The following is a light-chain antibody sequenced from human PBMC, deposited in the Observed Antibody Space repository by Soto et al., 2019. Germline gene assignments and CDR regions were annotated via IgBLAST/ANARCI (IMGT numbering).Light chain of an antibody. CDR3: ISYPVSRSFV. V-gene: IGLV2-14*01. CDR2: SVS. Sequence: QSALTQPASVSGSPGQSITISCSGTSSDIGAYDHVAWYQQFTGKSPKLMIYSVSNRPSGVSNRFSGSKSGNTASLTISGLQAEGGADYYCISYPVSRSFVFGSWTKLTVL. CDR1: SSDIGAYDH. J-gene: IGLJ1*01.